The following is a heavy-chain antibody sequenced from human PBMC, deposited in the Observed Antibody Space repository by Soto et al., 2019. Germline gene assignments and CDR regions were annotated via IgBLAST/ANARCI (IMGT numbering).Heavy chain of an antibody. CDR2: IYYSGST. CDR1: GGSISSYY. CDR3: ANLDTNSWHYFDY. D-gene: IGHD6-13*01. Sequence: QVQLQESGPGLVKPSETLSLTCSVSGGSISSYYWSWIRQFPGKGLEWIGYIYYSGSTNYNPSLKSRVTISVGTSKIQVCLKRSSVTAADTAVDYCANLDTNSWHYFDYWGQGTLVTVSS. V-gene: IGHV4-59*01. J-gene: IGHJ4*02.